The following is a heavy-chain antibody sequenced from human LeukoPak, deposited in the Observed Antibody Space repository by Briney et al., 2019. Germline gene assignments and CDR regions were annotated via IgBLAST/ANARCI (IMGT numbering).Heavy chain of an antibody. CDR2: ISYDGSNK. D-gene: IGHD6-19*01. CDR1: GFTFSSYG. V-gene: IGHV3-30*18. J-gene: IGHJ4*02. Sequence: QPGRSLRLSCAASGFTFSSYGMHWVRQAPGKGLEWVAVISYDGSNKYYADSVKGRFTISRDNSKNTLYLQMNSLRAEDTAVYYCAKDTSSGWYAGYWGQGTLVTVSS. CDR3: AKDTSSGWYAGY.